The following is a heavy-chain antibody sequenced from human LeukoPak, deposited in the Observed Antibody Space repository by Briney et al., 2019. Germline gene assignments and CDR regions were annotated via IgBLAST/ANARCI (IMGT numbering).Heavy chain of an antibody. Sequence: PSETLSLTCTVSGGSISNSYWSWIRQPPGRGLEWIGDVSYSGTTHDNPSLKSRVIMSVDTSKNHFSLQLSSVTAADTAVYYCARTSSGWYVVDYWGQGTLVTVSS. J-gene: IGHJ4*02. D-gene: IGHD6-19*01. CDR1: GGSISNSY. CDR3: ARTSSGWYVVDY. CDR2: VSYSGTT. V-gene: IGHV4-59*12.